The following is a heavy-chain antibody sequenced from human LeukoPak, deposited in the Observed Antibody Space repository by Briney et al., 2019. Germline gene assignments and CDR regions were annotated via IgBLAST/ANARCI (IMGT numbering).Heavy chain of an antibody. D-gene: IGHD2-2*01. Sequence: PGGSLRLSCSASGFTFNSYAMHWVRQAPGKGLEYVSATSSNGVGTYYADSVKGRFTISRDNSKNTLYLQMSSLRAEDTAVYYCVRDLGYCSSISCSADYWGQGTLVTVSS. CDR1: GFTFNSYA. V-gene: IGHV3-64D*06. CDR2: TSSNGVGT. CDR3: VRDLGYCSSISCSADY. J-gene: IGHJ4*02.